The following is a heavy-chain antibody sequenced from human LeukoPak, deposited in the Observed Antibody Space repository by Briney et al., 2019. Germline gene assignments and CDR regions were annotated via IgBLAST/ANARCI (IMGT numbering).Heavy chain of an antibody. Sequence: GGSLRLSCAASGFTFSSYAMHWVRQAPGKGLEWVANIKQDGSEKYYVDSVKGRFTISRDNAKNSLYLQMNSLRAEDTAVYYCARDPLECSGGSCYIGPIDYWGQGTLVTVSS. CDR2: IKQDGSEK. CDR3: ARDPLECSGGSCYIGPIDY. CDR1: GFTFSSYA. V-gene: IGHV3-7*01. J-gene: IGHJ4*02. D-gene: IGHD2-15*01.